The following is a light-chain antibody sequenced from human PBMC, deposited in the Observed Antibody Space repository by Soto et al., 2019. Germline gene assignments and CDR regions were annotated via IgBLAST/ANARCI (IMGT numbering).Light chain of an antibody. CDR3: SSYAGSNNPYV. J-gene: IGLJ1*01. CDR1: SSDVGGYNY. CDR2: EVS. Sequence: QSVLTQPPSASGSPGQSVTISCTGTSSDVGGYNYVSWYQQHPGKAPKLMIYEVSKRHSGVPDRFSGSKSGNTASLTVYGLQAEDEADYYCSSYAGSNNPYVFGTGTKLTVL. V-gene: IGLV2-8*01.